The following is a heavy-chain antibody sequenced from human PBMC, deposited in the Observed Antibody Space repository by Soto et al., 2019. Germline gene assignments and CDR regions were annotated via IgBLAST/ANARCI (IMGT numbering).Heavy chain of an antibody. CDR2: IYWDDDK. V-gene: IGHV2-5*02. Sequence: HITLKESGPTLVKPTQTLTLTCTFSGFALSTSGVGVGWIRQPPGKALEWLALIYWDDDKRYSPSLKSRLTITKDTLKNQVVLTMTNMDPVDTATYYCAHVYGGYDNFDYWGQGTLVTVSS. CDR1: GFALSTSGVG. J-gene: IGHJ4*02. D-gene: IGHD5-12*01. CDR3: AHVYGGYDNFDY.